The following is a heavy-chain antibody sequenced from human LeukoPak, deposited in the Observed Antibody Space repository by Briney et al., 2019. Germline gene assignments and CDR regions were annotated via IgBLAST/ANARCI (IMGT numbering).Heavy chain of an antibody. CDR1: GFTFGDYD. J-gene: IGHJ4*02. D-gene: IGHD2-15*01. V-gene: IGHV3-43*02. Sequence: QTGGSLRLSCAASGFTFGDYDMHWVRQAPGKGLEWVTLISGDGGTTYYADSVKGRFTISRDSSKNSLYLQMNRLRTEDTALYYCAKVLRGYCSGGSCYGYDFDYWGQGTLVTVSS. CDR3: AKVLRGYCSGGSCYGYDFDY. CDR2: ISGDGGTT.